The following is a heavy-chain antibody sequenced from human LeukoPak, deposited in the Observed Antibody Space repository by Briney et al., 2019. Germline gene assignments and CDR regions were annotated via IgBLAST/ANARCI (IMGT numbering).Heavy chain of an antibody. D-gene: IGHD3-3*01. CDR2: IRQDGSEK. Sequence: GGSLRLSCAASGFRFSDSCMTWVSQAPGKGLEWLANIRQDGSEKYYVDSVKGRFTISRDNAKNSVYLQMNSLRAEDTAVYYCARGRSISGVVTLDYWGQGTLVTVSS. CDR1: GFRFSDSC. J-gene: IGHJ4*02. V-gene: IGHV3-7*01. CDR3: ARGRSISGVVTLDY.